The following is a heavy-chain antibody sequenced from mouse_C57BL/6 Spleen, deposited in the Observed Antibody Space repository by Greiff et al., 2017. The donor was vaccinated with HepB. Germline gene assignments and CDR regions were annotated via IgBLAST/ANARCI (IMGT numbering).Heavy chain of an antibody. Sequence: VQLQQSGAELVKPGASVKISCKASGYAFSSYWMNWVKQRPGKGLEWIGQIYPGDGDTNYNGKFKGKATLTADKSSSTAYMQLSSLTSEDSAVYFCAGRRNYGSSYLYYFDYWGQGTTLTVSS. V-gene: IGHV1-80*01. CDR2: IYPGDGDT. J-gene: IGHJ2*01. CDR1: GYAFSSYW. D-gene: IGHD1-1*01. CDR3: AGRRNYGSSYLYYFDY.